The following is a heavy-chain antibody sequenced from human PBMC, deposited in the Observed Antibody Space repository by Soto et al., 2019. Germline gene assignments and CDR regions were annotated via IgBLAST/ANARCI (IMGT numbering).Heavy chain of an antibody. CDR1: SGPDRSHN. CDR2: VYYTGDT. V-gene: IGHV4-59*08. J-gene: IGHJ6*02. Sequence: QVQLQQSGPRLVKPSETLSLTCTVSSGPDRSHNWGWIRQPPGRGLEWIGYVYYTGDTAYNPSLRGRVTISADTSTNDISLTLNYLTAADTAVYYCVRQGIDYLHGLVDVWGQGTTVSVSS. D-gene: IGHD4-17*01. CDR3: VRQGIDYLHGLVDV.